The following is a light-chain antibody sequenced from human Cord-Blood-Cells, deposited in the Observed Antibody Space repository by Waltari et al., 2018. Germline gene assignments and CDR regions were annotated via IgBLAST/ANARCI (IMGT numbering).Light chain of an antibody. CDR2: GAS. CDR3: QQYGSSPPT. CDR1: QSVSSSY. V-gene: IGKV3-20*01. J-gene: IGKJ2*01. Sequence: EIVLTQSPGTPSLSPGERANLSCRDSQSVSSSYLAWYQQKPGQAPRLLIYGASSRATGIPDRFSGSGSGTDFTLTISRLEPEDFAVYYCQQYGSSPPTFGQGTKLEIK.